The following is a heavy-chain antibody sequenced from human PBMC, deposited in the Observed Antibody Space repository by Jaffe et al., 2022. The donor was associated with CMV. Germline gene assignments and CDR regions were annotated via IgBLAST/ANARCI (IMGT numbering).Heavy chain of an antibody. J-gene: IGHJ6*02. V-gene: IGHV1-2*02. CDR3: ARTVVVTAMPPYGMDV. Sequence: QVQLVQSGAEVKKPGASVKVSCKASGYTFTGYYMHWVRQAPGQGLEWMGWINPNSGGTNYAQKFQGRVTMTRDTSISTAYMELSRLRSDDTAVYYCARTVVVTAMPPYGMDVWGQGTTVTVSS. CDR2: INPNSGGT. CDR1: GYTFTGYY. D-gene: IGHD2-21*02.